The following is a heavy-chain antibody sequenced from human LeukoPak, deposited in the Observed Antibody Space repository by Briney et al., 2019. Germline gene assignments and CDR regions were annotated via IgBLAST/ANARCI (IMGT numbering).Heavy chain of an antibody. V-gene: IGHV3-30-3*01. Sequence: PGGSLRLSCAASGFTFSSYAMHWVRQAPGKGLEWVAVISYDGSNKYYADSVKGRFTISRDNSKNTLYLQMNSLRAEDTAVYYCAKEDQLVVFDYWGRGTLVTVSS. D-gene: IGHD6-6*01. CDR3: AKEDQLVVFDY. CDR1: GFTFSSYA. J-gene: IGHJ4*02. CDR2: ISYDGSNK.